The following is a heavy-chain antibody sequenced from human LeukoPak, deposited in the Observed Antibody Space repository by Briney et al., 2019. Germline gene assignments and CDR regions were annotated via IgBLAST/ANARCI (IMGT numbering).Heavy chain of an antibody. J-gene: IGHJ3*02. D-gene: IGHD3-22*01. V-gene: IGHV3-53*01. Sequence: GGSLRLSCAASGFTFSSYSMNWVRQAPGKGLEWVSVIYSGGHTYYADSVKGRFTISRDNSKNTLYLQMNSLRAEDTAVYYCARTRSGYFLVGAFDIWGQGTMVTVSS. CDR2: IYSGGHT. CDR3: ARTRSGYFLVGAFDI. CDR1: GFTFSSYS.